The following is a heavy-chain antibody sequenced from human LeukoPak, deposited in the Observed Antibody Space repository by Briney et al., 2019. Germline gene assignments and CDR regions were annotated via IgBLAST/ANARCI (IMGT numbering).Heavy chain of an antibody. CDR1: GFTFSSYG. Sequence: GGSLTLSCAASGFTFSSYGMHWVRQAPGKGLEGVAVIWYDGSNKYYADSVKGRFTIYRDNSKNTLYLQMNSQRAEDTAVYYCARDGSSGCYPEYYFDYWGKGTLVTVSS. CDR2: IWYDGSNK. CDR3: ARDGSSGCYPEYYFDY. J-gene: IGHJ4*02. D-gene: IGHD6-19*01. V-gene: IGHV3-33*01.